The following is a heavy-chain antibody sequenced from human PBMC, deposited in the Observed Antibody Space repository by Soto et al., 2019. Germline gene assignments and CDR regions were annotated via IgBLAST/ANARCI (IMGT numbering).Heavy chain of an antibody. V-gene: IGHV4-30-4*01. CDR2: LSYTGNSYNP. Sequence: QVQLQESGPGLVKPSQTLSLTCTVSGASISGGDHYWSWVRQPPGKGLEWIGHLSYTGNSYNPYYNPSRQSRSTMSPDTSKNQFSLNMTSVTAADTAVYFCARSGRSLLDYWGQGALVSVSS. CDR1: GASISGGDHY. D-gene: IGHD1-26*01. J-gene: IGHJ4*02. CDR3: ARSGRSLLDY.